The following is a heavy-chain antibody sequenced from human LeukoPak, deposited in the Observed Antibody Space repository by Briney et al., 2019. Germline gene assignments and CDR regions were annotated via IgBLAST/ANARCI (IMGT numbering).Heavy chain of an antibody. D-gene: IGHD5-18*01. CDR1: GYTFTGYY. V-gene: IGHV1-2*06. CDR2: INPNSGGT. CDR3: ARSRYTAMVSFDY. Sequence: ASVKVSCKASGYTFTGYYMHWVRQAPGQGLEWMGRINPNSGGTNYAQKFQGRVTMTRDTSISTAYMELSRLRSDDTTVYYCARSRYTAMVSFDYWGQGTLVTVSS. J-gene: IGHJ4*02.